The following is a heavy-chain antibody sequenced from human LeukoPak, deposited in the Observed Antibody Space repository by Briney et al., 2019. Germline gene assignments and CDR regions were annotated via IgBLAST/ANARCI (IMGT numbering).Heavy chain of an antibody. D-gene: IGHD4-17*01. Sequence: GGSLRLSCSASGFTFSSFEMDWVRQAPGKGLEWISYMSSRDNTIYYADSVKGRFTISRDNSKNTLYLQMNSLRAEDTAVYYCATPPTVTRNYWGQGILVTVSS. CDR2: MSSRDNTI. J-gene: IGHJ4*02. CDR3: ATPPTVTRNY. V-gene: IGHV3-48*03. CDR1: GFTFSSFE.